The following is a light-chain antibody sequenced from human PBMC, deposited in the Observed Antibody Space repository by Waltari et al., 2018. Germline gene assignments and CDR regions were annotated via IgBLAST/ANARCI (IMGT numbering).Light chain of an antibody. J-gene: IGLJ3*02. CDR2: EGS. Sequence: QSALTQPASVSGSPGQSIPISCTGTSSDFGSYNLVSWYQQHPGKAPKLLIYEGSKRPSGVSNRFSGSKSGNTASLTISGLQAEDEADYYCCSYAGSSTPWVFGGGTKLTVL. CDR3: CSYAGSSTPWV. CDR1: SSDFGSYNL. V-gene: IGLV2-23*01.